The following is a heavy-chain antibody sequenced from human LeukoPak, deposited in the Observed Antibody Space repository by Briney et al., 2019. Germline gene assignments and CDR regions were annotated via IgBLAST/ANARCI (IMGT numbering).Heavy chain of an antibody. D-gene: IGHD3-10*01. CDR1: GFTFSSYG. CDR2: IRYDGSNE. CDR3: AKGQGGVRGVLHY. J-gene: IGHJ4*02. V-gene: IGHV3-30*02. Sequence: GGPLRLSCAASGFTFSSYGMHWVRQAPGKGLEWVAFIRYDGSNEYYVDSVKGRFTISRDNSKNTLYLQMTSLKTEDRAVYYCAKGQGGVRGVLHYWGQGTLVTVSS.